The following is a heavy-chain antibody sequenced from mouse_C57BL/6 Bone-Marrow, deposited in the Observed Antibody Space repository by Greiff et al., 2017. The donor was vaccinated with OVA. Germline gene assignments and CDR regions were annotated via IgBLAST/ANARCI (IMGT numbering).Heavy chain of an antibody. J-gene: IGHJ4*01. CDR3: ARKRDYDGSSYDYAMDY. D-gene: IGHD1-1*01. V-gene: IGHV2-2*01. CDR1: GFSFTSYG. Sequence: VKLMESGPGLVQPSQSLSITCTVSGFSFTSYGVHWVRQSPGKGLEWLGVIWSGGSTDYNADFISRLSISKDNSKIQVFFKMNSLQADDTAIYYCARKRDYDGSSYDYAMDYWGQGTSVTGSS. CDR2: IWSGGST.